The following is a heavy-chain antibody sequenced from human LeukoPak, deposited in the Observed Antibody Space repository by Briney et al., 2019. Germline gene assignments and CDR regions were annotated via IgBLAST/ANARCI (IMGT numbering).Heavy chain of an antibody. CDR1: GFTFGDYA. Sequence: LRLSCTASGFTFGDYALSWIRQPPGKGLEWIGEINHSGSTNYNPSLKSRVTISVDTSKNQFSLKLSSVTAADTAVYYCARVLVGYCTNGVCYTYYYYGMDVWGQGTTVTVSS. CDR3: ARVLVGYCTNGVCYTYYYYGMDV. D-gene: IGHD2-8*01. CDR2: INHSGST. J-gene: IGHJ6*02. V-gene: IGHV4-34*01.